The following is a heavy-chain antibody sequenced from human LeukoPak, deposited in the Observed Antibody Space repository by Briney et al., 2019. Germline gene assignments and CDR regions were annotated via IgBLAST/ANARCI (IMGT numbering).Heavy chain of an antibody. J-gene: IGHJ4*02. CDR2: ISSSSSYI. Sequence: GGSLTLSCAPSGSTFSSYSMNWVRQAPGKGLEWVSSISSSSSYIYYADSVKGRFTISRDNAKNSLYLQMNSLRAEDTAVFYCAREVGATGHFDYWGQGTLVTVSS. V-gene: IGHV3-21*01. CDR3: AREVGATGHFDY. CDR1: GSTFSSYS. D-gene: IGHD1-26*01.